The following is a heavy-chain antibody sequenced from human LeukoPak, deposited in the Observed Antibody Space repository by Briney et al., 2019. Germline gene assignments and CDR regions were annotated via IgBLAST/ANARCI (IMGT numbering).Heavy chain of an antibody. CDR3: ARPIRRYYYGMDV. J-gene: IGHJ6*02. CDR1: GYTLTELS. Sequence: ASVKVSCKVSGYTLTELSIHWVRQAPGKGLEWMGGFDPEDGETIYAQKFQGRVSMTEDTSTDTAYMELSSLRSEDTAVHYCARPIRRYYYGMDVWGQGTTVTVSS. V-gene: IGHV1-24*01. CDR2: FDPEDGET.